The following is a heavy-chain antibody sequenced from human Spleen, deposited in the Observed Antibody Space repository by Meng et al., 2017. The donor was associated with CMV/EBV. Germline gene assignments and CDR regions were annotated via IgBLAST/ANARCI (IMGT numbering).Heavy chain of an antibody. J-gene: IGHJ5*02. Sequence: KASAHTFSGYYMHWVRQAPGQGLQWMGWINPGSGGTFSAEKFRGRVTMTRDTSIDTIYMELKNLTSDDTAIYYCARDHTRLRHNWFDPWGQGTLVTVSS. CDR2: INPGSGGT. V-gene: IGHV1-2*02. CDR1: AHTFSGYY. D-gene: IGHD2-15*01. CDR3: ARDHTRLRHNWFDP.